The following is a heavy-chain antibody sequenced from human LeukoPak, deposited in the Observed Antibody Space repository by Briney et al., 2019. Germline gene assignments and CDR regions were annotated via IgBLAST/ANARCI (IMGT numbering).Heavy chain of an antibody. CDR3: ARIRGSGQP. CDR2: INHSGST. Sequence: SETLSLTCAVYGGSFSGYYWSWIRQPPGKGLEWIGEINHSGSTNYNPSLKSRVPISVDTSKDQFSLKLSSVTAADTAVYYCARIRGSGQPWGQGTLVTVSS. D-gene: IGHD3-3*01. CDR1: GGSFSGYY. V-gene: IGHV4-34*01. J-gene: IGHJ5*02.